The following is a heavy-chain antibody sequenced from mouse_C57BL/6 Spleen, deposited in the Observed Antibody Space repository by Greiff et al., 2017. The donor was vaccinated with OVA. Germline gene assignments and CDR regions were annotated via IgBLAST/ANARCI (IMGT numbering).Heavy chain of an antibody. J-gene: IGHJ3*01. Sequence: VQLKESGAELVRPGASVKLSCTASGFNIKDDYMHWVKQRPEQGLEWIGWIDPENGDTEYASKFQGKATITADTSSNTAYLQLSSLTSEDTAVYYCTTRDSSGYSWFAYWGQGTLVTVSA. CDR1: GFNIKDDY. CDR3: TTRDSSGYSWFAY. D-gene: IGHD3-2*02. CDR2: IDPENGDT. V-gene: IGHV14-4*01.